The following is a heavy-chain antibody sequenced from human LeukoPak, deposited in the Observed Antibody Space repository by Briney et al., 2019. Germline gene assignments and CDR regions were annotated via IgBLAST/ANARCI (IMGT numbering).Heavy chain of an antibody. J-gene: IGHJ5*02. CDR1: GYSVSSGYF. CDR3: AREIDSSGYSNWFDP. Sequence: KSSETLSLTCTVSGYSVSSGYFWDWIRQPPGKGLEWIGSIYHSGRTYYNPSLKSRVTISVDTSKNQFSLKLSSVTAADTAVYYCAREIDSSGYSNWFDPWGQGTLVTVSS. CDR2: IYHSGRT. V-gene: IGHV4-38-2*02. D-gene: IGHD3-22*01.